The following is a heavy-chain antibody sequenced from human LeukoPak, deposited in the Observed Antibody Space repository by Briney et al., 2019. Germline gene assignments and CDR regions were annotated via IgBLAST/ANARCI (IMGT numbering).Heavy chain of an antibody. D-gene: IGHD2-2*01. CDR3: ARVISGSIVVVPAVPFDY. CDR1: GYTFTSYD. J-gene: IGHJ4*02. Sequence: ASVKVSCKASGYTFTSYDINRVRQATGQGLEWMGWMNPNSGNTGYAQKFQGRVTMTRNTSISTAYMELSSLRSEDTAVYYCARVISGSIVVVPAVPFDYWGQGTLVTVSS. V-gene: IGHV1-8*01. CDR2: MNPNSGNT.